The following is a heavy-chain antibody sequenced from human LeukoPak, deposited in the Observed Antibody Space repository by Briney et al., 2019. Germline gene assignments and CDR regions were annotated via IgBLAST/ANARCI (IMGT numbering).Heavy chain of an antibody. CDR2: VDPEDGET. CDR3: AVGRIVVVPAANGGNFDY. J-gene: IGHJ4*02. Sequence: GASVKVSCKASGYTFTDYYMHWVQQAPGKGLEWMGRVDPEDGETIYAEKFQGRVTITADTSTDTAYMELSSLRSEDTAVYYCAVGRIVVVPAANGGNFDYSGQGTLVTVSS. D-gene: IGHD2-2*01. V-gene: IGHV1-69-2*01. CDR1: GYTFTDYY.